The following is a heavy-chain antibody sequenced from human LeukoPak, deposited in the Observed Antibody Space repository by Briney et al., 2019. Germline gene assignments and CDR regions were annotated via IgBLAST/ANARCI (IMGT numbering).Heavy chain of an antibody. V-gene: IGHV3-21*01. CDR1: GFAFSSYG. Sequence: GGSLRLSCAASGFAFSSYGMSWVRQAPGKGLEWVSSIRSSSNYIYYADSVKGRFTISRDNAKNSLFLQMDSPRAEDTAVYYCARGQGLQLKSGSDYWGQGTLVTVSS. D-gene: IGHD5-24*01. CDR3: ARGQGLQLKSGSDY. J-gene: IGHJ4*02. CDR2: IRSSSNYI.